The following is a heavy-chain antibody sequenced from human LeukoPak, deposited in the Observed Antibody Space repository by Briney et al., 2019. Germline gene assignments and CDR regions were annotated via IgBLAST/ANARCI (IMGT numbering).Heavy chain of an antibody. CDR2: IIPILGTA. CDR3: ARGGGSILTGYYTFGY. V-gene: IGHV1-69*06. D-gene: IGHD3-9*01. J-gene: IGHJ4*02. Sequence: SVKVSCKASGGTFSSYAISWVRQAPGQGLEWMGGIIPILGTANYAQKFQGRVTITADKSTSTAYMELSSLRSEDTAVYYCARGGGSILTGYYTFGYWGQGTLVTVSS. CDR1: GGTFSSYA.